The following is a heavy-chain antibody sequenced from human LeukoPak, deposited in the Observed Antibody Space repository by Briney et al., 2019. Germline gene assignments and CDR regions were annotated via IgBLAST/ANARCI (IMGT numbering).Heavy chain of an antibody. V-gene: IGHV3-30-3*01. Sequence: PGGSLRLSCAASGFTFSSYAMHWVRQAPGKGLEWVAVISYDGSNKYYADSVKGRFTISRDNSKNTLYLQMNSLRAEDTAVYYCARVGEAPDIGGYYFDYWGQGTLVTVSS. CDR1: GFTFSSYA. J-gene: IGHJ4*02. D-gene: IGHD2-15*01. CDR3: ARVGEAPDIGGYYFDY. CDR2: ISYDGSNK.